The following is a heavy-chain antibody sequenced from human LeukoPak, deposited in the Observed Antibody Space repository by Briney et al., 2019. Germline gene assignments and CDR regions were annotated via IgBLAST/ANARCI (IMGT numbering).Heavy chain of an antibody. Sequence: ASVKVSCKASGYTFTSYYMHWVRQAPGQGLEWMGWISAYNGNTNYAQKLQGRVTMTTDTSTSTAYMELRSLRAEDTAVYYCARDFSVLVAARYLDYWGQGTLVTVSS. CDR2: ISAYNGNT. J-gene: IGHJ4*02. CDR3: ARDFSVLVAARYLDY. D-gene: IGHD2-15*01. V-gene: IGHV1-18*04. CDR1: GYTFTSYY.